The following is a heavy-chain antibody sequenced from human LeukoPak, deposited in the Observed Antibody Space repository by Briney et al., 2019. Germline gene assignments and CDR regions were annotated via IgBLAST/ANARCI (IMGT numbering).Heavy chain of an antibody. CDR1: GGSISNTNW. CDR3: AREGGPYRPLDY. V-gene: IGHV4-4*02. Sequence: PSETLSLTCGVSGGSISNTNWRTWVRQPPGKGLEWIGEVNLQGSTNYNPSLKSRVAILVDKSENHISLKLTSVTAADTAVYYCAREGGPYRPLDYSGQGTLVTVAS. CDR2: VNLQGST. J-gene: IGHJ4*02.